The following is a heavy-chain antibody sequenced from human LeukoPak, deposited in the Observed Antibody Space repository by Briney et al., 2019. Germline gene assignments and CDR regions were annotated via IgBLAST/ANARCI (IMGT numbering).Heavy chain of an antibody. D-gene: IGHD6-19*01. J-gene: IGHJ1*01. Sequence: SQTLSLTCTVSGGSISSGGYYWSWIRQPPGKGLEWIGYIYHSGSTYYNPSLKSRVTISLDTSQNQFSLKVSSVIAADTAVYYCASHSSAWYSLYFQHWGQGTLVTVSS. CDR3: ASHSSAWYSLYFQH. CDR1: GGSISSGGYY. CDR2: IYHSGST. V-gene: IGHV4-30-2*01.